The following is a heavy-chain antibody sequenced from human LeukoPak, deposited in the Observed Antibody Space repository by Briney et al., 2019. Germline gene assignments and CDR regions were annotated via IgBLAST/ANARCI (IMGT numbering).Heavy chain of an antibody. CDR3: ARPFVDSAFDI. J-gene: IGHJ3*02. Sequence: GASVKVSCKASGYTFTSYGISWVRQAPGQGLEWMGWISAYNGNTNYAQKLQGRVTMTTDTSTSTAHMELRSLRSDDTAVYYCARPFVDSAFDIWGQGTMVTVSS. V-gene: IGHV1-18*01. D-gene: IGHD5-12*01. CDR2: ISAYNGNT. CDR1: GYTFTSYG.